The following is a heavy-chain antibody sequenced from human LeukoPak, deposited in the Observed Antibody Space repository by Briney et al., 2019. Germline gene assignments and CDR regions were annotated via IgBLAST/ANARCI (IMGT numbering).Heavy chain of an antibody. CDR2: IFYSGTTSGST. CDR1: GDSISSYY. D-gene: IGHD3-16*01. Sequence: PSETLSLTCTVSGDSISSYYWNWIRQPPGKGLEWIGYIFYSGTTSGSTKYNPSLQSRVTMSVDTSKSQFSLKLSSVTAADTAVYYCAGAQVGDLDYWGQGTLVTVSS. CDR3: AGAQVGDLDY. J-gene: IGHJ4*02. V-gene: IGHV4-59*12.